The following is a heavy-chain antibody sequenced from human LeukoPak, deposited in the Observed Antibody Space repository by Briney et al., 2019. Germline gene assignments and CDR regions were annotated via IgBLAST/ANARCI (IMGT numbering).Heavy chain of an antibody. CDR2: IRQDGSEK. Sequence: GGSLRLSCAASGFTFSSYWMSWVRQAPGKGLEWVANIRQDGSEKYYVDSVKGRFTISRDNAKNSLYLQMNSLRAEDTAVYYCASDIVVVPAASEAFDIWGQGTMVTVSS. D-gene: IGHD2-2*01. CDR3: ASDIVVVPAASEAFDI. V-gene: IGHV3-7*01. CDR1: GFTFSSYW. J-gene: IGHJ3*02.